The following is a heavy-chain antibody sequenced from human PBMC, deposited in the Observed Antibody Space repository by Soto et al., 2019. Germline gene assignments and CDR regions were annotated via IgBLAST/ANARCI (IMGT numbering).Heavy chain of an antibody. J-gene: IGHJ5*02. CDR2: INPDNGNT. V-gene: IGHV1-3*01. CDR1: GYTFTRYT. D-gene: IGHD2-15*01. Sequence: GASVKVSCKASGYTFTRYTMNWVRQAPGQRLEWMGWINPDNGNTKSSQKFQDRVIITRDTSASTAYMDLSSLRSEDTAVYYCARGIATGQLDTWGQGTLATVSS. CDR3: ARGIATGQLDT.